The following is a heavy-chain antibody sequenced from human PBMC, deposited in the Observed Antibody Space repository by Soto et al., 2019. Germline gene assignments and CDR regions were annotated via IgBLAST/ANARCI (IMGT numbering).Heavy chain of an antibody. D-gene: IGHD6-6*01. CDR1: GFTFSDFW. CDR2: ISSDGRET. V-gene: IGHV3-7*01. J-gene: IGHJ4*02. Sequence: PGGSLRLSCAASGFTFSDFWMNWVRQAPEKGLEWVAYISSDGRETNHVASVKGRFTISRDNAKNSLYLQMNSLRAEDTAVYYCARWPRLFGSWGQGTLVTVSS. CDR3: ARWPRLFGS.